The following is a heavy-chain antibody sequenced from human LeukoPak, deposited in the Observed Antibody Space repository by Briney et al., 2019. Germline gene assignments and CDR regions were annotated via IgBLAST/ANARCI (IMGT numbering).Heavy chain of an antibody. CDR1: GGSISSSSYY. V-gene: IGHV4-39*01. CDR2: IYYSGST. D-gene: IGHD6-13*01. J-gene: IGHJ6*03. Sequence: PSETLSLTCTVSGGSISSSSYYWGWIRRPPGKGLEWIGSIYYSGSTYYNPSLKSRVTISVDTSKNQFSLKLSSVTAADTAVYYCARQAIGIAAAGTGYMDVWGKGTTVTVSS. CDR3: ARQAIGIAAAGTGYMDV.